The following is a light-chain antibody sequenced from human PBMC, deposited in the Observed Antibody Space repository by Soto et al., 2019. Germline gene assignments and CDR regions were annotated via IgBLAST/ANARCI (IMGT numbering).Light chain of an antibody. CDR3: QHYNSYSEA. V-gene: IGKV1-39*01. CDR1: QSISSY. J-gene: IGKJ1*01. Sequence: DIQMTQSPSSLSASVGERVTITCRASQSISSYLNWYQQKPGKAPKLLIYAASSLQSGVPSRFSGSGSGTEFTLTISSLQPDDFATYYCQHYNSYSEAFGQGTKVDIK. CDR2: AAS.